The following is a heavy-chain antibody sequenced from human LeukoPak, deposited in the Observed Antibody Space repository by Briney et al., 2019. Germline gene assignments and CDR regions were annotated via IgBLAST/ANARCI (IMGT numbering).Heavy chain of an antibody. Sequence: SGGSLRLSCAASGFTFNSYAMSWVRQAPGKGLEWVSGISVAGSKRHYADSVKGRFTISGDNSKNTLYLQMNSLRAEDTALYYCAKDSLAYCTSSSCFDFDFWGQGALVTVSS. D-gene: IGHD2-2*01. J-gene: IGHJ4*02. V-gene: IGHV3-23*01. CDR3: AKDSLAYCTSSSCFDFDF. CDR1: GFTFNSYA. CDR2: ISVAGSKR.